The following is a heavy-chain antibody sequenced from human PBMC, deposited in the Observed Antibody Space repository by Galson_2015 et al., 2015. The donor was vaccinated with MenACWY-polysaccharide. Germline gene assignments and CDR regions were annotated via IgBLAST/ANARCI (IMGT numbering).Heavy chain of an antibody. V-gene: IGHV3-23*01. Sequence: SLRLSCAASGFAFSSYGMAWVRQAPGKGLEWVSALSQTTTTYYSASVKGRFTISRDNSKNTLYLQMNSLRVEDTAVYYCAREGFCSGGTCYFYDYWGQGSLVTVSA. CDR1: GFAFSSYG. J-gene: IGHJ4*02. D-gene: IGHD2-15*01. CDR3: AREGFCSGGTCYFYDY. CDR2: LSQTTTT.